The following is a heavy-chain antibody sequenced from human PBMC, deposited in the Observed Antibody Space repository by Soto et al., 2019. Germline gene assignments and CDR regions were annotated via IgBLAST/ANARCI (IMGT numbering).Heavy chain of an antibody. CDR1: DGSISSYY. CDR2: IYDRGST. Sequence: SETLSLTCTVSDGSISSYYWSWLRQPPGKGLEWIGYIYDRGSTLYNPSLKSRVTISVDRPNNQFSLKMRSVTAADSAIYYCARGHFDSRGYSNALDYWGQGIQVTVSS. V-gene: IGHV4-59*08. D-gene: IGHD3-22*01. J-gene: IGHJ4*02. CDR3: ARGHFDSRGYSNALDY.